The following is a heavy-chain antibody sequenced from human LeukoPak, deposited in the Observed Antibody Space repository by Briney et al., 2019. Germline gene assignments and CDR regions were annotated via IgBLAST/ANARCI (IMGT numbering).Heavy chain of an antibody. CDR1: GFTLSTCG. CDR3: ARDGVYQSVSYGMDV. CDR2: ISHDGNSK. D-gene: IGHD6-13*01. J-gene: IGHJ6*02. Sequence: GGSLRLSCAASGFTLSTCGMHWVRQAPGKGLEWVAMISHDGNSKQYADFAKGRFTISRDNSKNTLYLQMNSLRAEDTAVYYCARDGVYQSVSYGMDVWGQGTTVTVSS. V-gene: IGHV3-30*03.